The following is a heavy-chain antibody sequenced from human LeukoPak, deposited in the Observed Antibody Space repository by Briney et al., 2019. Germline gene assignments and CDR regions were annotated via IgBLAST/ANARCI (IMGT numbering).Heavy chain of an antibody. CDR2: IYSGGST. CDR3: ATPTSVAGYHVRDY. V-gene: IGHV3-66*01. D-gene: IGHD6-19*01. J-gene: IGHJ4*02. CDR1: GFTVSSNY. Sequence: GGSLRLSCAASGFTVSSNYMSWVRQAPGKGLEWVSVIYSGGSTYYADSVKGRFTISRDNSMNTLSLQMSSLGADDTAVYYCATPTSVAGYHVRDYWGQGTLVIVSS.